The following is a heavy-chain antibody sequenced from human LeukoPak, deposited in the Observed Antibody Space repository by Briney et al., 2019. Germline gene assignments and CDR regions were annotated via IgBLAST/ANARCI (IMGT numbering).Heavy chain of an antibody. V-gene: IGHV4-59*01. J-gene: IGHJ4*02. CDR3: ARLHSSGWYSADY. CDR2: IYYSGST. CDR1: GGSISSYY. D-gene: IGHD6-19*01. Sequence: SETLSLTCTVSGGSISSYYWSWIRQPPGKGLEWIGYIYYSGSTNYNPSLKSRVTISVDTSRNQFSLKLSSVTAADTAMYYCARLHSSGWYSADYWGQGTLVTVSS.